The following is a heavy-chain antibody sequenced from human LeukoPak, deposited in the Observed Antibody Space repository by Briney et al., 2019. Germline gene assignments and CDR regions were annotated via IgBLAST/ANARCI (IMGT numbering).Heavy chain of an antibody. CDR3: ASDRGY. V-gene: IGHV4-31*03. J-gene: IGHJ4*02. CDR2: IFYSGST. CDR1: GDSISSGSHY. Sequence: SETLSLTCTVSGDSISSGSHYWSWIRQHPGKGLEWIGYIFYSGSTYYNPSLKSRVTISVDTSKNQFSLRLDSVTAADTAVYYCASDRGYWGQGILVTVSS.